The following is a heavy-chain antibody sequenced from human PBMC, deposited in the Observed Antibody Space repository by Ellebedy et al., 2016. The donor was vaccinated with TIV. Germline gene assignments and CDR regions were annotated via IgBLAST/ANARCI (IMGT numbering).Heavy chain of an antibody. D-gene: IGHD1-26*01. CDR3: ATSGGCSSRDYYYCGMDV. Sequence: ASVKVSXKSSGYTFTSYAIHWVRQAPGHRLEWMGWISAGNGNTKYSQKFQGRVTITRDTSASTAYMELSSLRSEDTAVYYCATSGGCSSRDYYYCGMDVWGQGTTVTVSS. V-gene: IGHV1-3*01. J-gene: IGHJ6*02. CDR2: ISAGNGNT. CDR1: GYTFTSYA.